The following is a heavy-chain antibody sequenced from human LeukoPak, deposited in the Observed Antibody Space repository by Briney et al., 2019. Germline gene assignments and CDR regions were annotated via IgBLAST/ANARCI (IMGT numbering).Heavy chain of an antibody. CDR2: IKQDGSGK. CDR3: ARVRKNYYFDY. CDR1: GFTFSSYW. Sequence: GGSLRLSCAASGFTFSSYWMSWVRQAPGKGLEWVANIKQDGSGKYYVDSVKGRFTISRDNAKNSLYLQMNSLGAEDTAVYYCARVRKNYYFDYWGQGTLVTVSS. V-gene: IGHV3-7*01. J-gene: IGHJ4*02.